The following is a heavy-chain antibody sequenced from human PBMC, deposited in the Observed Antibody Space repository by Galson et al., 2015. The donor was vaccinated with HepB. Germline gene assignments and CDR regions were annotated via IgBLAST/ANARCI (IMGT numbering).Heavy chain of an antibody. Sequence: SVKVSCKASGYTFTGYYMHWVRQAPGQGLEWMGWINPNSGGTNYAQKFQGRVTMTRDTSISTAYMELSRLRSDDTAVYYCARAGDFWSGYYWFDPWGQGTLVTVSS. CDR3: ARAGDFWSGYYWFDP. V-gene: IGHV1-2*02. CDR2: INPNSGGT. D-gene: IGHD3-3*01. J-gene: IGHJ5*02. CDR1: GYTFTGYY.